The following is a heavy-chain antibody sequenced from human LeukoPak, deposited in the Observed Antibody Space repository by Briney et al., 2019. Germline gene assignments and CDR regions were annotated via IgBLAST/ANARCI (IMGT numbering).Heavy chain of an antibody. CDR1: GYSFTSYW. J-gene: IGHJ4*02. V-gene: IGHV5-51*01. CDR2: IYPGDSDT. D-gene: IGHD3-22*01. CDR3: ATQLGYYYDSSGYPYYFDY. Sequence: GESLKISCKGSGYSFTSYWIGWVRQMPGKGLEWMGIIYPGDSDTRYSPSFQGQVTISADKSISTAYLQWSSLKASDTAMYYCATQLGYYYDSSGYPYYFDYWGQGTLVTVSS.